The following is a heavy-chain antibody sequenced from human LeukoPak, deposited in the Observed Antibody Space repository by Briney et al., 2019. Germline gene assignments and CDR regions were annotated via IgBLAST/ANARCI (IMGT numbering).Heavy chain of an antibody. CDR1: GYSISSGYY. J-gene: IGHJ4*02. V-gene: IGHV4-38-2*01. Sequence: SETLSLTCAVSGYSISSGYYWGWIRQPPGKGLEWIGSIYHSGSTYYNPSLKSRVTISVDTSKNQFSLKLSSVTAADTAAYYCARGGVYKVVPAAVFDYWGQGTLVTVSS. CDR3: ARGGVYKVVPAAVFDY. D-gene: IGHD2-2*01. CDR2: IYHSGST.